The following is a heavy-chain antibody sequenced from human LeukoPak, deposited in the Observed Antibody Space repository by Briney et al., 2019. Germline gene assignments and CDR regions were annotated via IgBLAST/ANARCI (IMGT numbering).Heavy chain of an antibody. CDR1: GGSISSYY. CDR3: ARRLGGTSTGFDY. J-gene: IGHJ4*02. CDR2: IHYSGST. V-gene: IGHV4-59*08. Sequence: SETLSLTCTVSGGSISSYYWSWIRQPPGKGLEWIGSIHYSGSTTYNPSLKSRVTISVDTSKNQFSLKLGSVTAADTAVYYCARRLGGTSTGFDYWGQGTLVTVSS. D-gene: IGHD2-2*01.